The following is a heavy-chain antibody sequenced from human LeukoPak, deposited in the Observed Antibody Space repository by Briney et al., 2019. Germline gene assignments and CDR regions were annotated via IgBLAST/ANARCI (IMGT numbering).Heavy chain of an antibody. CDR1: GFTFSSYW. CDR2: IKQDGSEK. D-gene: IGHD6-19*01. V-gene: IGHV3-7*01. Sequence: PGGSLRLSCAASGFTFSSYWMSWVRQAPGKGLEWVANIKQDGSEKYYVDSVKGRFTISRDNAKNSLYLQMNSLRAEDTAAYYCARDHVYGGWEYFDYWGQGTLVTVSS. J-gene: IGHJ4*02. CDR3: ARDHVYGGWEYFDY.